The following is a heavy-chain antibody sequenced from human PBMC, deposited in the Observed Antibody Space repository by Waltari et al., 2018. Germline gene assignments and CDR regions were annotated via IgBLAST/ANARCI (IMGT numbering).Heavy chain of an antibody. CDR2: ISYDGSNK. J-gene: IGHJ4*02. CDR1: GFTFRSYA. Sequence: QVQLVESGGGVVQPGRSLRLSCAASGFTFRSYAMHWVRQAPGKGLEWVAVISYDGSNKYYADSVKGRFTISRYNSKNTLYLQMNSLRAEDTAVYYCARGVDYWGQGTLVTVSS. CDR3: ARGVDY. V-gene: IGHV3-30-3*01.